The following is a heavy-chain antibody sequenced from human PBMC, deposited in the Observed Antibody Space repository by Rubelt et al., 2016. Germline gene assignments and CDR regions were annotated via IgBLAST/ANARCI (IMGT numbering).Heavy chain of an antibody. J-gene: IGHJ4*02. CDR3: ARAGPSTSSIY. CDR1: GGSISSSSYY. D-gene: IGHD6-6*01. Sequence: QLQLQESGPGLVKPSETLSLTCTVSGGSISSSSYYWGWIRQPPGKWLEWIGEINHRGLTNHNPSLKSRVTISEDTPKNQFSLKLTSVTAADTAVYYCARAGPSTSSIYGGQGTLVSVSA. V-gene: IGHV4-39*07. CDR2: INHRGLT.